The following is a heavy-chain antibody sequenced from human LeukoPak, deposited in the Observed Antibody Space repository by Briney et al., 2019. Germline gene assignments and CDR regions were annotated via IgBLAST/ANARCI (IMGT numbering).Heavy chain of an antibody. D-gene: IGHD6-19*01. J-gene: IGHJ3*02. Sequence: QAGGSLRLSCAASEFTFTSYELNWVRQAPGKGLEWVSYISSSGNTISYADSVKGRFTISRDNAKNSLYLQMNSLRAEDTAIYYCAREITVAGKEGAFDIWGPGTMLTVSS. V-gene: IGHV3-48*03. CDR1: EFTFTSYE. CDR2: ISSSGNTI. CDR3: AREITVAGKEGAFDI.